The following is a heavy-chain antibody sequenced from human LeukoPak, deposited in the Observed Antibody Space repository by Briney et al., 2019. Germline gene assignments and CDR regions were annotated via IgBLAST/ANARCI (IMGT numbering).Heavy chain of an antibody. CDR2: ISGYNGHT. V-gene: IGHV1-18*01. Sequence: ASVKVSCKASGYTFTSYGITWVRQAPGQGLEWMGWISGYNGHTNYAQKFQGRVTMTTDTSTGTAYMELRSLRSDDTALYYCAREGYCNSTSCDKPFDYWGQGTLVTVSS. CDR3: AREGYCNSTSCDKPFDY. CDR1: GYTFTSYG. J-gene: IGHJ4*02. D-gene: IGHD2-2*01.